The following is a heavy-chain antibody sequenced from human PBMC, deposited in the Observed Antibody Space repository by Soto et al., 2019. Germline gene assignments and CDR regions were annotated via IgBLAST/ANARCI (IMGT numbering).Heavy chain of an antibody. Sequence: PAGSTTPASAASGFTLSIYAMDWVRQAPGKGLEWVSAISGSGDRTYYADSVKGRFTVSRDNSKNTLYLLLNSLRAEDTAIYYCAKYYYDSSSSRGASDIWGQGTMVTVSS. V-gene: IGHV3-23*01. CDR2: ISGSGDRT. CDR1: GFTLSIYA. D-gene: IGHD3-22*01. J-gene: IGHJ3*02. CDR3: AKYYYDSSSSRGASDI.